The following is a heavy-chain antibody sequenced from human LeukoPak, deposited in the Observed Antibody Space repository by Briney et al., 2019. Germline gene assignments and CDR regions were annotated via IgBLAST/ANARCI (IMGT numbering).Heavy chain of an antibody. D-gene: IGHD4-17*01. J-gene: IGHJ4*02. V-gene: IGHV1-69*13. CDR1: GGTFSSYA. CDR2: IIPIFGTA. CDR3: ARVGYGDYDSYDY. Sequence: SVKVSCKASGGTFSSYAISWVRQAPGQGLEWMGGIIPIFGTANYAQKFQGRVTITADESTSTAYMELSSLRSEDTAVYYCARVGYGDYDSYDYWGQGTLVTVSS.